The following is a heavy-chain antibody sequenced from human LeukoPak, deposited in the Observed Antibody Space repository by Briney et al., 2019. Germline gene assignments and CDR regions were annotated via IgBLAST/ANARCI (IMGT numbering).Heavy chain of an antibody. Sequence: PSETLSLTCTDSGGSISSYYWSWIRQPPGKGLEWIGYIYYSGSTNYNPSLKSRVTISVDTSKNQFSLKLGSVTAADTAVYYCARETSSSWYDYRGQGTLVTVSS. D-gene: IGHD6-13*01. J-gene: IGHJ4*02. CDR2: IYYSGST. V-gene: IGHV4-59*01. CDR3: ARETSSSWYDY. CDR1: GGSISSYY.